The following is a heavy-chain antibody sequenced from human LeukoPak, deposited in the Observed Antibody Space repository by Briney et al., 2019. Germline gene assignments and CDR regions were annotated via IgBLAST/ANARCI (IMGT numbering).Heavy chain of an antibody. J-gene: IGHJ6*03. CDR1: GGTFSSYA. Sequence: ASVKVSXKASGGTFSSYAISWVRQAPGQGLEWMGGIIPIFGTANYAQKFQGRVTITADESTSTAYMELSSLRSEDTAVYYCASRFRYSSSWDYYYYYMDVWGKGTTVTVSS. V-gene: IGHV1-69*13. D-gene: IGHD6-13*01. CDR3: ASRFRYSSSWDYYYYYMDV. CDR2: IIPIFGTA.